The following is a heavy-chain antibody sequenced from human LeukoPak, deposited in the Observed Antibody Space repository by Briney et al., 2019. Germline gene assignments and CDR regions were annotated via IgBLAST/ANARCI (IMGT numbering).Heavy chain of an antibody. J-gene: IGHJ4*02. CDR2: IRSKAYGGTT. V-gene: IGHV3-49*04. CDR1: GFTFGDYA. CDR3: TSGGVVPAAKGPGFDY. D-gene: IGHD2-2*01. Sequence: PGGSLRLSCTASGFTFGDYAMSWVRQAPGKGLEWVGFIRSKAYGGTTEYAASVKGRFTISRDDSKSIAYLQMNSLKTEDTAVYYCTSGGVVPAAKGPGFDYWGQGTLVTVSS.